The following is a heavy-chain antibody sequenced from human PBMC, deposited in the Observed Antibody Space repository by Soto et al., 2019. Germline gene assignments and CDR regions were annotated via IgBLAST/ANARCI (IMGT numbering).Heavy chain of an antibody. CDR1: GFSLSSSGVG. CDR2: IYWDHDK. V-gene: IGHV2-5*02. D-gene: IGHD3-10*01. Sequence: QITLKESGPTLVKPTQTLTLTCTLSGFSLSSSGVGVGWIRQPPGKALEWLALIYWDHDKRYSPSLKSSLTITKDTSKNQVVLKMTDMYPVDTATYYCARHYGSGNNYLWYSDLWGRGTLVTGSS. J-gene: IGHJ2*01. CDR3: ARHYGSGNNYLWYSDL.